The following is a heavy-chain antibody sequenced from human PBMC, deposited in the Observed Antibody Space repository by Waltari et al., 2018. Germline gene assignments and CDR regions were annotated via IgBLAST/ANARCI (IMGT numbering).Heavy chain of an antibody. D-gene: IGHD6-13*01. V-gene: IGHV3-53*01. Sequence: EVQLVESGGGLIQPGGSLRLSCAASGFTVSSNYMSWVRQAPGKGLEWVSVIYSGGSTYYAESGKGRFTISRDNAKNTLYLQMNSLRAEDTAVYYWARGVGSSWYLSYWGQGTLVTVSS. CDR3: ARGVGSSWYLSY. CDR1: GFTVSSNY. CDR2: IYSGGST. J-gene: IGHJ4*02.